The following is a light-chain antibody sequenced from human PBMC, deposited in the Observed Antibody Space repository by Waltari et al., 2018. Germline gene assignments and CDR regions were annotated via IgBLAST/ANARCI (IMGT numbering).Light chain of an antibody. CDR3: HQYYATPPDGKT. J-gene: IGKJ1*01. Sequence: DIVMTQSPDSLAVSLGERAPINCKSSQSALYSSNNTNYLAWYQQKAGQPPKLLIYWASTRESGVPDRFSGSGSGTDFTLTISSLQAEDVAVYYCHQYYATPPDGKTFGQGTKVEIK. CDR1: QSALYSSNNTNY. V-gene: IGKV4-1*01. CDR2: WAS.